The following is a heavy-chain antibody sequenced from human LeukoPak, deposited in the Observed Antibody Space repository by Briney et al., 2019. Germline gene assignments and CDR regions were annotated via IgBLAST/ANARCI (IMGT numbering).Heavy chain of an antibody. CDR3: TRSGGWWSLDY. J-gene: IGHJ4*02. V-gene: IGHV4-4*02. CDR2: ISHGGST. D-gene: IGHD2-8*02. CDR1: GDSISSRNW. Sequence: SETLSLTCAVSGDSISSRNWWSWVRLPPGQGLDWIGEISHGGSTKYNPSLKNRVTISKDNFKNEFSLRLNSVTAADTAVYFCTRSGGWWSLDYWGQGALVTVSS.